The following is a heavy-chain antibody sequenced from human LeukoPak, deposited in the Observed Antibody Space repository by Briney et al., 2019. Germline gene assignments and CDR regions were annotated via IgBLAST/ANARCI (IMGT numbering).Heavy chain of an antibody. J-gene: IGHJ4*02. Sequence: GGSLRLSCAASGFTFSCYAMSWVRQAPGKGLEWVSAISISGENTYYADSVKGRFTISRDTSRNTLYLQMHSLRAEDTAVYYCARLISTSSSRFSDYWGQGTLVTVSS. CDR1: GFTFSCYA. CDR2: ISISGENT. CDR3: ARLISTSSSRFSDY. V-gene: IGHV3-23*01. D-gene: IGHD6-6*01.